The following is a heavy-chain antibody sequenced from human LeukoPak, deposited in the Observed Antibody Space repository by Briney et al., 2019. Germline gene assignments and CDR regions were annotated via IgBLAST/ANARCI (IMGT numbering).Heavy chain of an antibody. Sequence: SHTLSLTCTLSSGSISSGGYYWSWIRQHPGKGLEWIGYIYYSGSTYYNPSLKSRVTISVDTSKNQFSLKLSSVTAADTAVYYCARELAAASRGFDYWGQGTLVTVSS. CDR2: IYYSGST. J-gene: IGHJ4*02. CDR1: SGSISSGGYY. CDR3: ARELAAASRGFDY. D-gene: IGHD6-13*01. V-gene: IGHV4-31*03.